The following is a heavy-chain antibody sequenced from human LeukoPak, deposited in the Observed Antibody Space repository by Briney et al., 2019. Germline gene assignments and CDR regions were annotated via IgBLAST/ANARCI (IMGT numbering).Heavy chain of an antibody. Sequence: GSLRLSCAASGFTFSSLWMSWVRQAPGRGPEWVANINQDGGTTYYVASVKGQFTISRDNAKNSLSLQMSSLRAEDTAVYYCTKDRQGPNQYHMDVWGKGTTVTVSS. J-gene: IGHJ6*03. CDR2: INQDGGTT. V-gene: IGHV3-7*01. CDR3: TKDRQGPNQYHMDV. CDR1: GFTFSSLW.